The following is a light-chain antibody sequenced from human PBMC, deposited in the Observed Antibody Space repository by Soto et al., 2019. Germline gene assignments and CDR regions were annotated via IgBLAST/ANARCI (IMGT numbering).Light chain of an antibody. CDR3: QQCNDWPLT. CDR1: QNVGID. Sequence: EIVMTQSPATLSVSPGERATLSCRASQNVGIDLAWFHQKPGQAPRLLIYGTSIRATGIPARFSASGSGTEFTLTINSLQSEDFAVYYCQQCNDWPLTFGGGTKVEIK. CDR2: GTS. J-gene: IGKJ4*01. V-gene: IGKV3-15*01.